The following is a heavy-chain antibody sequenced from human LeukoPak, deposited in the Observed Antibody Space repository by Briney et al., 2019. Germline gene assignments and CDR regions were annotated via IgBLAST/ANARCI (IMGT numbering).Heavy chain of an antibody. CDR3: ATLGYCSSTSCYTFDY. V-gene: IGHV3-23*01. CDR1: GFTFSSYA. J-gene: IGHJ4*02. D-gene: IGHD2-2*02. Sequence: GGSLRLSCAASGFTFSSYAMSWVRQAPGKGLEWVSAISGSGGSTYYADSVKGRFTISRDNSKNTLYLQMNSLRAEDTALYYCATLGYCSSTSCYTFDYWGQGTLVTVSS. CDR2: ISGSGGST.